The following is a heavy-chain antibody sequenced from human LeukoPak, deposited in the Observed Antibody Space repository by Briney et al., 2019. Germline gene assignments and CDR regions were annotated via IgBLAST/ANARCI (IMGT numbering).Heavy chain of an antibody. V-gene: IGHV4-59*12. CDR2: IYYSGST. CDR3: AREAYYDSSGYYN. CDR1: GGSISSYY. Sequence: NPSETLSLTCSVSGGSISSYYWSWIRQPPGKGLEWIGYIYYSGSTNYNPSLKSRVTISVDTSKNQFSPKLSSVTAADTAVYYCAREAYYDSSGYYNWGQGTLVTVSS. J-gene: IGHJ4*02. D-gene: IGHD3-22*01.